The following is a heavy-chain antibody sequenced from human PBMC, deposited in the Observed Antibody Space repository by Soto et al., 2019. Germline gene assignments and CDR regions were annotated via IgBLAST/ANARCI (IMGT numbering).Heavy chain of an antibody. D-gene: IGHD6-13*01. J-gene: IGHJ6*02. Sequence: ASVKVSCKASGYTFTGYYMHWVRQAPGQGLEWMGWINPNSGGTNYAQKFQGWVTMTRDTSISTAYMELSRLRSDDTAVYYCARDLTAAAGFLDYYYYDGMDVWGQGTTVTGS. CDR1: GYTFTGYY. CDR2: INPNSGGT. V-gene: IGHV1-2*04. CDR3: ARDLTAAAGFLDYYYYDGMDV.